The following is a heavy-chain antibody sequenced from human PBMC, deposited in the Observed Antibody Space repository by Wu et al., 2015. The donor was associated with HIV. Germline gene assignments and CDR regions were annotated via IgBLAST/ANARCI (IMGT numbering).Heavy chain of an antibody. D-gene: IGHD1-26*01. Sequence: QVQLVQSGTEVKKAGASVKISCKASEYIFSKNYVHWVRQAPGQSLEWMGVINPSDFKVSYPQKLQGRVTMTKDTSTSTIYMELKSLSHDDTALYYCATRIGGTMEAFNMWGQGTLVTVSS. CDR1: EYIFSKNY. V-gene: IGHV1-46*03. J-gene: IGHJ3*02. CDR3: ATRIGGTMEAFNM. CDR2: INPSDFKV.